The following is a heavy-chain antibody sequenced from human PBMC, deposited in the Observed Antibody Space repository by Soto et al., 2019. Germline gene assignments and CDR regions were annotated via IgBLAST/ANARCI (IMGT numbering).Heavy chain of an antibody. CDR3: ARWWSGSREGLDP. Sequence: QVQLQESGPGLVKPSQTLSLTCTVSGGSISSGDYYWSWIRQHPGKGLEWIGYSYYSGSTYYNPSLKNRVTISVDTSKNQFSLKLSSVTAADTAVYYCARWWSGSREGLDPWGQGTMVTVSS. D-gene: IGHD3-3*01. CDR1: GGSISSGDYY. V-gene: IGHV4-31*03. J-gene: IGHJ5*02. CDR2: SYYSGST.